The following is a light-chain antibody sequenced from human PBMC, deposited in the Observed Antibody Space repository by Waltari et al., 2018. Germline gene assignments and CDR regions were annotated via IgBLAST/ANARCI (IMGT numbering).Light chain of an antibody. CDR3: QQYNSYAGIT. V-gene: IGKV1-5*03. CDR2: KTA. Sequence: DIQMTQSPSTLSASVGERVTITCRASQEINRWLAWYQQRPGKVPKLLIYKTAHLESGVPSRFSGSGSEAEYTLTISSLQPDDFATYFGQQYNSYAGITFGQGTRLEIK. J-gene: IGKJ5*01. CDR1: QEINRW.